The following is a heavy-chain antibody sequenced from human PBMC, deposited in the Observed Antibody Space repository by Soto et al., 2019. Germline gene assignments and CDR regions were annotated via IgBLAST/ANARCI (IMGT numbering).Heavy chain of an antibody. CDR2: ISGSGGST. CDR1: GFTFISYA. CDR3: AKLRPLGYSSTWHEWWGYFHY. D-gene: IGHD6-13*01. J-gene: IGHJ4*02. Sequence: GGSLRLSCAASGFTFISYAMSWVRQAPGKGLEWVSAISGSGGSTSYADSVKGRFTISRDNSKNTLYLQMNSLRAEDTAVYYCAKLRPLGYSSTWHEWWGYFHYWGQGTLVTVSS. V-gene: IGHV3-23*01.